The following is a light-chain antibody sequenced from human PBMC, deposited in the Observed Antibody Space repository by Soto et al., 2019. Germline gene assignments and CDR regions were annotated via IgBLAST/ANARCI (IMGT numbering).Light chain of an antibody. CDR2: SNN. CDR3: SAWYDSLNGWGV. CDR1: SSNIGSNT. J-gene: IGLJ3*02. V-gene: IGLV1-44*01. Sequence: QSVLTQPPSASGTPGQRVTISCSGSSSNIGSNTVNWYQQLPGTAPKLLIYSNNQRPSGVPDRFSGSKSGTSASLAISGLQSEDEADYYCSAWYDSLNGWGVFGGGTKLTVL.